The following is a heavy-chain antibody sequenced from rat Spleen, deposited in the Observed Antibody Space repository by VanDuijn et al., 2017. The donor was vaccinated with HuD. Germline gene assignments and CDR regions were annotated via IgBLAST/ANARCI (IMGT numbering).Heavy chain of an antibody. CDR3: TTYSDYGTSPFAY. CDR1: GFTFNDYW. D-gene: IGHD1-6*01. Sequence: EVHLVESGGGLVQPGRSLKLSCVASGFTFNDYWMTWIRQAPGKGLEWVASITNTGGTPYYLGSVKGRFTISRDNAKSTLYLQMGSLRSEDTATYYCTTYSDYGTSPFAYWGRGALVTVSS. CDR2: ITNTGGTP. J-gene: IGHJ3*01. V-gene: IGHV5-31*01.